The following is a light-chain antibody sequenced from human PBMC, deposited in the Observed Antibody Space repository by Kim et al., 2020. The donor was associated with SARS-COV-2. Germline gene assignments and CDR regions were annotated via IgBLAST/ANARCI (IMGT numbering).Light chain of an antibody. J-gene: IGLJ1*01. CDR1: SGSIASNY. CDR2: EDN. CDR3: QSYDGDNTYV. V-gene: IGLV6-57*02. Sequence: NFMLTQPHSVSESPGRTVTISCTGSSGSIASNYVQWYQLRPGSAPTIVIYEDNQRPSGVPDRFSGSIDSSSNSASLTISGLKTEDEADYYCQSYDGDNTYVFGTGTKVTVL.